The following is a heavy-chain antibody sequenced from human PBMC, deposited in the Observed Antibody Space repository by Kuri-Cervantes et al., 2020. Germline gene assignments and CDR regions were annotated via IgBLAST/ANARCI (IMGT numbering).Heavy chain of an antibody. Sequence: SVKVSCKASGGTFSSYAISWVRQAPGQGLEWMGGIIPIFDTANYAQKFQGRVTITTDESTSTAYMELSSLRSEDTAVYYCARDPVGATTGAPLYWGQGTLVTVSS. J-gene: IGHJ4*02. CDR3: ARDPVGATTGAPLY. D-gene: IGHD1-26*01. V-gene: IGHV1-69*05. CDR2: IIPIFDTA. CDR1: GGTFSSYA.